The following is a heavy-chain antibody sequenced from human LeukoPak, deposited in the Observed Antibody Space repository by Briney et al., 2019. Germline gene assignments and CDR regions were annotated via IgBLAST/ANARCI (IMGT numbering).Heavy chain of an antibody. CDR1: GFIFSSYA. J-gene: IGHJ4*02. D-gene: IGHD3-22*01. CDR3: ARVINYYYDSSAFDY. V-gene: IGHV3-23*01. CDR2: ISGSGGSI. Sequence: PGGSLRLSCATSGFIFSSYAMSWVRQAPGRGLEWVSSISGSGGSIYYADSVKGRFTISRDNAKNSLYLQMNSLRAEDTAVYYCARVINYYYDSSAFDYWGQGTLVTVSS.